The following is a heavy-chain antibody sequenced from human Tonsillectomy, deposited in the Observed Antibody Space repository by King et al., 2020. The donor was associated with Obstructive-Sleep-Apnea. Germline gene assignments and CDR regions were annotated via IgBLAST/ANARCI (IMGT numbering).Heavy chain of an antibody. CDR1: GGSIRSDY. D-gene: IGHD5-12*01. Sequence: QLQESGPGPVKPSETLSLTCSVSGGSIRSDYWSWIRQPPGKGLEWVGCVSFCVGTNYNSSLKSRVTISADTSKNQISLNLKSVTAADKAVDYCARGGGYSPSANWFDPWGRGTLVTVSS. CDR2: VSFCVGT. J-gene: IGHJ5*02. CDR3: ARGGGYSPSANWFDP. V-gene: IGHV4-59*01.